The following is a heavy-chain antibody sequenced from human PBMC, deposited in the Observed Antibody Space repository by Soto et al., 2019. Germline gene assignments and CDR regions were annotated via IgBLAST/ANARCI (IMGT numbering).Heavy chain of an antibody. D-gene: IGHD1-26*01. Sequence: SETLSLTCTVSGGTISSHYWSWIRQPPGKGLEWIGYIYYSGSTNYNPSLKSRVTISVDTSKNQFSLKLSSVTAADTAVYYCARVGPYYYGMDVWGQGTTVTVSS. CDR2: IYYSGST. CDR1: GGTISSHY. V-gene: IGHV4-59*11. J-gene: IGHJ6*02. CDR3: ARVGPYYYGMDV.